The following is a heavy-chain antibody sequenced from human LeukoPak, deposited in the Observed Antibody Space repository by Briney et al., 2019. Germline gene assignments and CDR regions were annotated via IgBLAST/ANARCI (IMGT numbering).Heavy chain of an antibody. J-gene: IGHJ4*02. CDR1: GFTVSSNY. D-gene: IGHD4-17*01. V-gene: IGHV3-21*01. CDR3: ARDPDDYGETRYFDY. CDR2: ISSSSSYI. Sequence: PGGSLRLSCAASGFTVSSNYMSWVRQAPGKGLEWVSSISSSSSYIYYADSVKGRFTISRDNAENSLYLQMNSLRAEDTAVYYCARDPDDYGETRYFDYWGQGTLVTVSS.